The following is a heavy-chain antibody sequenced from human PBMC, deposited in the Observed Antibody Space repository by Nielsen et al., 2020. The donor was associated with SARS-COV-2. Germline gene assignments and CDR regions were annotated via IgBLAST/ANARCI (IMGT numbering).Heavy chain of an antibody. D-gene: IGHD6-13*01. CDR3: ATGAAAGPCDY. CDR2: INWNGGST. CDR1: GFTFDDYA. V-gene: IGHV3-9*01. Sequence: GGSLRLSCAASGFTFDDYAMHWVRQAPGKGLEWVSGINWNGGSTGYADSVKGRFTISRDNAKNSLYLQMNSLRAEDTALYYCATGAAAGPCDYWGQGTLVTVSS. J-gene: IGHJ4*02.